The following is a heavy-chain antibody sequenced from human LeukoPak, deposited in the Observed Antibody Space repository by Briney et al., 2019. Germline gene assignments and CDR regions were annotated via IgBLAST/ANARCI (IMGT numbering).Heavy chain of an antibody. V-gene: IGHV4-39*01. D-gene: IGHD6-19*01. Sequence: SETLSLTCTVSGGSIRSSSYYWGWIRQPPGEGLEWIGSIYYSGSTFYNPSLKSRVTISVDTSKNQFSLRLSSVTAADTAVYYCARVSGQFYFYYYMDVWGKGTTVTISS. J-gene: IGHJ6*03. CDR2: IYYSGST. CDR1: GGSIRSSSYY. CDR3: ARVSGQFYFYYYMDV.